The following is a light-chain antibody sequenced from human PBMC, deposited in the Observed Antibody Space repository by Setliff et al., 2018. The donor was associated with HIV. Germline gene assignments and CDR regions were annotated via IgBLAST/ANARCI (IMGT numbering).Light chain of an antibody. Sequence: TLSVSPGERATLSCRASQSVSSNLAWYQQRPGQAPRLLIYGASTRATSSPARFSGSGSGTEFTPTISGLQSEDFAVYYCQHYNNRPLTFGGGTKVDIK. CDR1: QSVSSN. CDR2: GAS. CDR3: QHYNNRPLT. V-gene: IGKV3-15*01. J-gene: IGKJ4*01.